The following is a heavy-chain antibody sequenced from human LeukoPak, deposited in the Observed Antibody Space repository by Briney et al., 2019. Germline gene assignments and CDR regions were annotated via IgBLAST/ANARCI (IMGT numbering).Heavy chain of an antibody. J-gene: IGHJ4*02. Sequence: PGGSLRLSCAASGFTFSNAWMSWVRQAPGKGLEWVGRIKSKTDGGTTDYAAPVKGRFTISRDDSKNTLYLQMNSLKTEDTAVYYCTTGVVVVVAATEYFDYWGQGTLVTVSS. V-gene: IGHV3-15*01. CDR1: GFTFSNAW. CDR2: IKSKTDGGTT. D-gene: IGHD2-15*01. CDR3: TTGVVVVVAATEYFDY.